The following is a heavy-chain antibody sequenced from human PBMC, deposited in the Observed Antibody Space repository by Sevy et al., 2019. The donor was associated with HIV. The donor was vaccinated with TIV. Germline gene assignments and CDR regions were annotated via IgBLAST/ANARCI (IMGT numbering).Heavy chain of an antibody. CDR1: GFTFSTYT. CDR2: ISSSSNYI. Sequence: GGSLRLSCAASGFTFSTYTMNWVRQAPGKGLEWVSSISSSSNYIYYADSVKGRFTISRDNAKNSLYLQMNSLRAEDTAVYYCARPYGSVSWDAFDIWGQGTMVTVSS. D-gene: IGHD3-10*01. CDR3: ARPYGSVSWDAFDI. J-gene: IGHJ3*02. V-gene: IGHV3-21*01.